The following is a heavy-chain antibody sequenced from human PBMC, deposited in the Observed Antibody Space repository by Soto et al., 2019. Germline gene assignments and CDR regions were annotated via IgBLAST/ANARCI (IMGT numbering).Heavy chain of an antibody. CDR3: ARDYYDSSGPSRFDP. CDR1: GFTFSSYS. D-gene: IGHD3-22*01. CDR2: ISSSSSTI. Sequence: GGSLRLSCAASGFTFSSYSMNWVRQAPGKGLEWVSYISSSSSTIYYADSVKGRFTISRDNAKNSLYLQMNSLRDEDTAVYYCARDYYDSSGPSRFDPWGQGTLVTVS. V-gene: IGHV3-48*02. J-gene: IGHJ5*02.